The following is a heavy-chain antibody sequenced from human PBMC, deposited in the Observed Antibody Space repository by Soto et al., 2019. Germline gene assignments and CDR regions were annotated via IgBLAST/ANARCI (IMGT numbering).Heavy chain of an antibody. V-gene: IGHV4-30-4*01. D-gene: IGHD6-13*01. CDR1: GGSISSGDYY. Sequence: QVQLQESGPGLVKPSQTLSLTCTVSGGSISSGDYYWSXIRQPPGKGLEWIGYIYYSGSTYYNPSLKSRVTISVDTSKNQFSLKLSSVTAADTAVYYCARDAQQLVPYWYFDLWGRGTLVTVSS. J-gene: IGHJ2*01. CDR2: IYYSGST. CDR3: ARDAQQLVPYWYFDL.